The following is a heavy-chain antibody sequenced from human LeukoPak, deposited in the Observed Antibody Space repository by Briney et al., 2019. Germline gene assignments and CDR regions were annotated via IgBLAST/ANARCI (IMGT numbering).Heavy chain of an antibody. V-gene: IGHV3-30-3*01. CDR1: GFSSSDYG. Sequence: PGRSLRLSCAASGFSSSDYGIHWVRQAPGKGLDWVAVISKDGGTKYYADTVKGRLTISRDNSNNLLYLQMNSLRPEDTAVYYCARGGDLKYCSGGSWDSVDYWG. J-gene: IGHJ4*01. CDR3: ARGGDLKYCSGGSWDSVDY. D-gene: IGHD2-15*01. CDR2: ISKDGGTK.